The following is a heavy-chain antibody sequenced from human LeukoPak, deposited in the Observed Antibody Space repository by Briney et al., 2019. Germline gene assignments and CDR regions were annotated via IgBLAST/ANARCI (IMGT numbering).Heavy chain of an antibody. V-gene: IGHV4-39*02. Sequence: SETLSLTCAVSGDPISSSNWWSWVRQPPGKGLEWIGSIYYSGSTYYNPSLKSRVTISVDTSKNQFSLKLSSVTAADTAVYYCAREPTSMGSDYWGQGTLVTVSS. CDR3: AREPTSMGSDY. CDR2: IYYSGST. J-gene: IGHJ4*02. D-gene: IGHD5-18*01. CDR1: GDPISSSNW.